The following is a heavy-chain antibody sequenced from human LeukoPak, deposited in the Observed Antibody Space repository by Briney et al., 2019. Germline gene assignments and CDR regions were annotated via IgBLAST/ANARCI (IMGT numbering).Heavy chain of an antibody. V-gene: IGHV1-69*04. CDR1: GGTFSSYA. D-gene: IGHD3-9*01. CDR2: IIPILGIA. J-gene: IGHJ6*02. CDR3: ARMGYFDWLSSDLYYYYGMDV. Sequence: SVKVSCKASGGTFSSYAISWVRQAPGQGLEWMGRIIPILGIANYAQKFQGRVTITADKSTSTAYMELSSLRSEDTAVYYCARMGYFDWLSSDLYYYYGMDVWGQGTTVTVSS.